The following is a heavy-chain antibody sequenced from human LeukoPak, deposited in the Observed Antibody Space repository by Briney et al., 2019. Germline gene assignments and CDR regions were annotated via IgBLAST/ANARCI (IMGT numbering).Heavy chain of an antibody. CDR1: GFTFSSYA. V-gene: IGHV3-23*01. CDR2: IGGSGGST. D-gene: IGHD4-17*01. Sequence: GGSLRLSCAASGFTFSSYAMSWVRQAPGKGLEWVSAIGGSGGSTYFADSVKGRFTISRDNSKNTLYLQMNSLRADDTAVYYCAKCAVTTGFYYYYMDVWGKGTTVTVSS. J-gene: IGHJ6*03. CDR3: AKCAVTTGFYYYYMDV.